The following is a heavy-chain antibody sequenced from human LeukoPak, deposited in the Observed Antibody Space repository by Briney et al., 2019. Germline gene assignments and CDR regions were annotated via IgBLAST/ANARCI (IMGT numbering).Heavy chain of an antibody. V-gene: IGHV3-73*01. CDR3: TSTLAGDYGLIFDY. J-gene: IGHJ4*02. CDR1: GFTFSGSA. Sequence: PGGSLRPSCAASGFTFSGSAMHWVRQASGKGLEWVGRIRSKANSYATAYAASVKGRFTISRDDSKNTAYLQMNSLKTEDTAVYYCTSTLAGDYGLIFDYWGQGTLVTVSS. CDR2: IRSKANSYAT. D-gene: IGHD4-17*01.